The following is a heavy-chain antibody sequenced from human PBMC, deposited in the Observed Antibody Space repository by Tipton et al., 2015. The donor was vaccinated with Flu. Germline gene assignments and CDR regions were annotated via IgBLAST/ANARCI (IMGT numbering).Heavy chain of an antibody. J-gene: IGHJ5*02. V-gene: IGHV4-34*01. CDR1: GGSFSGYY. D-gene: IGHD5-24*01. Sequence: TLSLTCAVYGGSFSGYYWSWIRQPPGKGLEWIGEINHSGSTNYNPSLKSRVTISVDTSKNQFSRKLSSVTAADTAVYYCARWLQRSGSWGQGTLVTVSS. CDR2: INHSGST. CDR3: ARWLQRSGS.